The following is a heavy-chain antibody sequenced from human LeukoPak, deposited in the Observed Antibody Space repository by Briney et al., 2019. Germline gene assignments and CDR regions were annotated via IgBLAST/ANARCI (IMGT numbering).Heavy chain of an antibody. CDR1: GFTFSSYW. V-gene: IGHV3-74*01. CDR3: ARDLNV. J-gene: IGHJ6*02. CDR2: INSDGSST. Sequence: GWSLRLSCAASGFTFSSYWMHWVRQAPGKGLVWVSGINSDGSSTTYADSVKGRFTISRDNAKNTLYLQMNSLRAEDTAVYYCARDLNVWGQGTTVTVSS.